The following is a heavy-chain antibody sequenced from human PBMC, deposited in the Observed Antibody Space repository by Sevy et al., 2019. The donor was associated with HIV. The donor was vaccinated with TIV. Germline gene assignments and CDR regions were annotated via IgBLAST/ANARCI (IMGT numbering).Heavy chain of an antibody. CDR3: AREGCTRPHDY. CDR1: GFAFYDYS. Sequence: GGSLRLSCAASGFAFYDYSMSWIRQAPGKGLEWVATFSFGCGKINYANSVKGRFTISRENSKNSFYLQMDNLRVEDTALYYCAREGCTRPHDYWGQGTRVTVSS. CDR2: FSFGCGKI. D-gene: IGHD2-8*01. V-gene: IGHV3-23*01. J-gene: IGHJ4*02.